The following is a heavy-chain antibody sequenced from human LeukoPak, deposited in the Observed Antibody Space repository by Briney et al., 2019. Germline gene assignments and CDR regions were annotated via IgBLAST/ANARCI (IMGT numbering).Heavy chain of an antibody. CDR1: GFTLSSYL. CDR2: INSDGSST. CDR3: ARDGSGWSVDY. J-gene: IGHJ4*02. V-gene: IGHV3-74*01. Sequence: PGGSLRLYCAASGFTLSSYLMHWVRQAPGRGLLWVSRINSDGSSTTYADSVKGRFTISRDNAENTLYLQMNSLRAEDTAVYFCARDGSGWSVDYWGQGILVTVSS. D-gene: IGHD6-19*01.